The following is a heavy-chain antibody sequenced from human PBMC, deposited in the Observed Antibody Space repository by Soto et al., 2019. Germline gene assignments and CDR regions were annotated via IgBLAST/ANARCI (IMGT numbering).Heavy chain of an antibody. CDR2: ISWNSGTI. CDR1: GFTFGDFA. CDR3: AKEAYGSGYDALDY. J-gene: IGHJ4*02. Sequence: EVQLVESGGGLVQPGRSLRLSCAASGFTFGDFAMHWVRPAPGKGLEWVSGISWNSGTIGYADSVKGRFSISRDNAKNSLYLQMNSLRAEDTALYHCAKEAYGSGYDALDYWGQGTPVTVSS. V-gene: IGHV3-9*01. D-gene: IGHD5-12*01.